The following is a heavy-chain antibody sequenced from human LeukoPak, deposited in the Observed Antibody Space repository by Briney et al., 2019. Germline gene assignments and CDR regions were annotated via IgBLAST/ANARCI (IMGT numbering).Heavy chain of an antibody. V-gene: IGHV3-23*01. J-gene: IGHJ4*02. CDR2: ISGNGYNT. Sequence: GGSLRLSCAASDFTLSNYAMRWFRQARGKGLEWVSSISGNGYNTYYAASVKDRFNISGDSSTNTLTLQMHRLRAGDTAVYYCAKGVRLWFAFYFDYWGQGTLVTVSS. D-gene: IGHD3-10*01. CDR3: AKGVRLWFAFYFDY. CDR1: DFTLSNYA.